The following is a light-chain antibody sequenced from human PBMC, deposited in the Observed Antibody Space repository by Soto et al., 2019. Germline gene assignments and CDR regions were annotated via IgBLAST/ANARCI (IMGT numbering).Light chain of an antibody. CDR3: QQYEDWPIT. J-gene: IGKJ5*01. CDR1: QSVSTH. CDR2: GGS. Sequence: IVMTQSPATLSVSPWERVTLSCRASQSVSTHLAWYQQKPGQAARLLIYGGSTRATDLPARFSGSGSGTEFTLTITSLQSEDLAVYYCQQYEDWPITIGQGTRLEIK. V-gene: IGKV3-15*01.